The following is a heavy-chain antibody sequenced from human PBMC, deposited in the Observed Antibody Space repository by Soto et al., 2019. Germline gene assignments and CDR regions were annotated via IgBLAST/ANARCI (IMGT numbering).Heavy chain of an antibody. D-gene: IGHD7-27*01. CDR1: GFTFNSYW. J-gene: IGHJ4*02. V-gene: IGHV3-74*01. CDR3: ARASMGTLEY. Sequence: EVQLAESGGGLVQPGGSLRLSCSASGFTFNSYWMYWVRQVPGKGLVWASRINTDGTITNYADSVKGRFTISRDNAKNTLYLQMNNLRAEDTAVYYCARASMGTLEYWGQGTVVTVSS. CDR2: INTDGTIT.